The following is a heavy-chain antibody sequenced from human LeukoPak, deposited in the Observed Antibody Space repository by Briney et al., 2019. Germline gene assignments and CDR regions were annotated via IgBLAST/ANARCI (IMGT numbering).Heavy chain of an antibody. D-gene: IGHD3-9*01. V-gene: IGHV4-38-2*02. CDR2: ISHSGTT. CDR3: ARELLNFNXXGY. Sequence: PSETLSLTCTVSGDSISSGSHWGWLRQPPGKGLEWIGCISHSGTTYYNPSLKSRVTISVDTSKKQFSLNLNSVTAADTAVYYCARELLNFNXXGYXXXGTXVTVSS. CDR1: GDSISSGSH. J-gene: IGHJ4*02.